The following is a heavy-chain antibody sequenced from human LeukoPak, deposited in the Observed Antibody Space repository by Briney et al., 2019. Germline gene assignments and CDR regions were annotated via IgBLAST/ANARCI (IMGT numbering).Heavy chain of an antibody. J-gene: IGHJ4*02. D-gene: IGHD6-13*01. CDR1: GGSISSSSYY. Sequence: SETLSLTCSISGGSISSSSYYWGWIRQPPGKGLEWIGSFYYSGNTYYNPSLKSRVTISVDTSKNEFSLNLRSVTAADTAVFYCARQIAAAGTFDYWGQGTLVTVSS. V-gene: IGHV4-39*01. CDR3: ARQIAAAGTFDY. CDR2: FYYSGNT.